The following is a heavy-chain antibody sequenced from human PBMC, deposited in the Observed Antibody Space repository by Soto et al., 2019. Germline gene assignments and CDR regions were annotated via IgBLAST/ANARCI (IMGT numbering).Heavy chain of an antibody. V-gene: IGHV3-23*01. Sequence: EVQLLESGGGLVQPGGSLRLSCVVSGFTFSSYAMSWVRQAPGKGLEWVSAISGGGGTTYYADSVKGRFTISRDNSKNTLYLQMNGLRAEDTAVYYCAREGFSGYEALDYWGQGILVTVS. CDR1: GFTFSSYA. D-gene: IGHD5-12*01. CDR3: AREGFSGYEALDY. J-gene: IGHJ4*02. CDR2: ISGGGGTT.